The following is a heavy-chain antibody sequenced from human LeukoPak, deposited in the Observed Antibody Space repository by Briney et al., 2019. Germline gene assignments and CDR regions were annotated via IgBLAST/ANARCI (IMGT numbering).Heavy chain of an antibody. CDR2: IYYSGST. D-gene: IGHD3-22*01. V-gene: IGHV4-59*08. CDR1: GGSISSYY. J-gene: IGHJ4*02. Sequence: SETLSLTCTASGGSISSYYWSWIRQPPGKGLEWIGYIYYSGSTNYNPSLKSRVTISVDTSKNQFSLKLNSVTAADTAVYYCARSYYDSSGYYLGPYFDYWGQGTLVTVSS. CDR3: ARSYYDSSGYYLGPYFDY.